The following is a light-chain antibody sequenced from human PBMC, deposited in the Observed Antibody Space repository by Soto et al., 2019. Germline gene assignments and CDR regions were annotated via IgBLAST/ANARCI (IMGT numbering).Light chain of an antibody. CDR3: CPYAGSSTSPGYV. J-gene: IGLJ1*01. V-gene: IGLV2-23*01. CDR1: SSDVGSYNL. CDR2: EGS. Sequence: QSVLTQPASVSGSPGQSITISCTGTSSDVGSYNLVSWYQQHPGKAPKLMIYEGSKRPSGVSNRFSGSKSGNTASLTISGLQAEDEADYYCCPYAGSSTSPGYVFGTGTKVTVL.